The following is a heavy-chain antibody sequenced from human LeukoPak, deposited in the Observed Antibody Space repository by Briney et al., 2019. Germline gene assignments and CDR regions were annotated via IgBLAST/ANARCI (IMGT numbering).Heavy chain of an antibody. Sequence: PGGSLRLSCAASGFTFSSYGMSWVRQAPGKGLEWVSAISGSGGSTYYADSVKGRFTISRDNSKNTLYLQMNSLRAEDTAVYYCARDNYDSSTAYYYMDVWGKGTTVTVSS. D-gene: IGHD3-22*01. CDR2: ISGSGGST. CDR3: ARDNYDSSTAYYYMDV. V-gene: IGHV3-23*01. J-gene: IGHJ6*03. CDR1: GFTFSSYG.